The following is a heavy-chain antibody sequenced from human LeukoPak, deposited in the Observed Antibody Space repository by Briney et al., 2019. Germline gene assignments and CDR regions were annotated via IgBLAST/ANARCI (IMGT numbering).Heavy chain of an antibody. D-gene: IGHD3-9*01. CDR1: GGSFSGYY. V-gene: IGHV4-34*01. CDR2: INHSGST. CDR3: AYYDILTGYLDFDY. Sequence: PSETLSLTCAVYGGSFSGYYWSWIRQPPGKGLEWIGEINHSGSTNYNPSLKSRVTISVDTSKNQFSLKLSSVTAADTAVYYCAYYDILTGYLDFDYWGQGTLVTVSS. J-gene: IGHJ4*02.